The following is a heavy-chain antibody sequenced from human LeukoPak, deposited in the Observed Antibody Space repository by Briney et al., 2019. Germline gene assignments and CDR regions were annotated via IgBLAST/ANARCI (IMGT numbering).Heavy chain of an antibody. CDR3: ARELSGIAAAGY. CDR1: GGSFSGYY. D-gene: IGHD6-13*01. V-gene: IGHV4-34*01. J-gene: IGHJ4*02. CDR2: INHSGST. Sequence: PETLSLTCAVYGGSFSGYYWSWIRQPPGKGLEWIGEINHSGSTNYNPSLKSRVTISVDTSKNQFSLKLSSVTAADTAVYYCARELSGIAAAGYWGQGTLVTVSS.